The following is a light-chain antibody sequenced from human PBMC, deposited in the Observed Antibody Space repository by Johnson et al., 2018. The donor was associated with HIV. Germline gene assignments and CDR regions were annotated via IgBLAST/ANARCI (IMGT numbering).Light chain of an antibody. CDR2: KNN. J-gene: IGLJ1*01. Sequence: QSVLTQPPSVSAAPGQKVTISCSGSSSTIGNNYVSWYQLLPGTAPKRLIYKNNKRPYDIPDRFSGSKSRTSATLAITGLTTGDAADYYCGTWDTSLSAGGVFGTGTKVTVL. CDR1: SSTIGNNY. CDR3: GTWDTSLSAGGV. V-gene: IGLV1-51*02.